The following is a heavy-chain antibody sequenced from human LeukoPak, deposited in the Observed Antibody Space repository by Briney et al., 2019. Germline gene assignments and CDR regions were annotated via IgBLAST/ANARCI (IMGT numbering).Heavy chain of an antibody. Sequence: PGGSLRLSCAASGFTFSSYAMRWVRQAPGKGLEWVSAISGSGGSTYYADSVKGRFTISRDNSKNTLYLQMNSLRAEDTAVYYCAKDRRYSYVTYYFDYWGQGTLVTVSS. CDR1: GFTFSSYA. V-gene: IGHV3-23*01. CDR3: AKDRRYSYVTYYFDY. CDR2: ISGSGGST. J-gene: IGHJ4*02. D-gene: IGHD5-18*01.